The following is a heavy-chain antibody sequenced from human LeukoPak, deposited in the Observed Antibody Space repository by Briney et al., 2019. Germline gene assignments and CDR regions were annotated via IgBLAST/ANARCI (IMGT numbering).Heavy chain of an antibody. CDR3: AREYWYRFDP. D-gene: IGHD2-8*02. CDR2: IKKSGDET. V-gene: IGHV3-7*01. CDR1: GFPFSPDW. Sequence: GGSLRLSCVASGFPFSPDWMSWVRQAPGKGLEWVAMIKKSGDETHYVDSVKGRFTISRDSARNSLYLQMNSLRVEDTGVYFCAREYWYRFDPWGQGTLVTVSS. J-gene: IGHJ5*02.